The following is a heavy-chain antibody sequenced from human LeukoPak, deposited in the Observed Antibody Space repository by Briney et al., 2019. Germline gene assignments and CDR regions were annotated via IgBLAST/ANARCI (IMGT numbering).Heavy chain of an antibody. CDR2: IIPIFGTA. Sequence: ASVKVSCKASGGTFSGYAISWVRQAPGQGLEWMGGIIPIFGTANYAQKFQGRVTITTDESTSTAYMELSSLRSEDTAVYYCARDMDTAMVPGVFDYWGQGTLVTVSS. J-gene: IGHJ4*02. V-gene: IGHV1-69*05. CDR1: GGTFSGYA. CDR3: ARDMDTAMVPGVFDY. D-gene: IGHD5-18*01.